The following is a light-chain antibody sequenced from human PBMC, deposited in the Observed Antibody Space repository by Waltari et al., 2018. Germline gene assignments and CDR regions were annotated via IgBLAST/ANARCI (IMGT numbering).Light chain of an antibody. CDR3: CSFAGSGPHVV. V-gene: IGLV2-23*01. CDR2: EST. CDR1: SSDVGTYNL. J-gene: IGLJ2*01. Sequence: QSALTQPASVSGSPGQSITISCTGTSSDVGTYNLVSWYHHHPGKAPKLMIYESTKRPSGVSNRISGSKSGITASLTISGLQVEDEADYYCCSFAGSGPHVVFGGGTKLTVL.